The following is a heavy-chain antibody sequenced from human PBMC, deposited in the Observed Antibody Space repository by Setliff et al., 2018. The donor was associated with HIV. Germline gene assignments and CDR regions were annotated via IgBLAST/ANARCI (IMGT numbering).Heavy chain of an antibody. J-gene: IGHJ4*02. V-gene: IGHV1-2*06. Sequence: ASVKVSCKASGYTFTSNYDVNWVRQAPGQGLEWMGRINPNSGGTNYAQKFQGRVTMTEDTATETAYMELSSLTSDDTAVYYCARQLSNSLESWGQGTLVTVSS. D-gene: IGHD1-1*01. CDR2: INPNSGGT. CDR1: GYTFTSNY. CDR3: ARQLSNSLES.